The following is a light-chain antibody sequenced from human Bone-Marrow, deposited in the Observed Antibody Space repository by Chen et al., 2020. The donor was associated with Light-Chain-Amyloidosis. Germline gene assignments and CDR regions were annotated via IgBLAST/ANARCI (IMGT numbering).Light chain of an antibody. CDR2: EDD. V-gene: IGLV6-57*01. Sequence: NFMLNPPPPVFESPGKTVIISCTRRSGSIATNYVQWYQQRPGSSPTTVIYEDDQRPSGVPDRFSGSIDRSSNSASLTISGLKTEDEADYYCQSYQGSSQGVFGGGTKLTVL. CDR1: SGSIATNY. J-gene: IGLJ3*02. CDR3: QSYQGSSQGV.